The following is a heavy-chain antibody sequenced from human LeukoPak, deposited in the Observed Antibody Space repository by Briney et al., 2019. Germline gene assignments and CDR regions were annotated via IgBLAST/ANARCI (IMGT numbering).Heavy chain of an antibody. CDR1: GGSISSYY. D-gene: IGHD3-10*01. J-gene: IGHJ4*02. CDR3: ARDKEYGYYGSGSYYY. V-gene: IGHV4-59*12. Sequence: SETLSLTCTVSGGSISSYYWSWIRQPPGKGLEWIGYIYYSGSTNYNPSLKSRVTISVDTSKNQFSLKLSSVTAADTAVYYCARDKEYGYYGSGSYYYWGQGTLVTVSS. CDR2: IYYSGST.